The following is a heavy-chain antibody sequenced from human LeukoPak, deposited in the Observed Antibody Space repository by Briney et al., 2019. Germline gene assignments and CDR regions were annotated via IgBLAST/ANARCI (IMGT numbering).Heavy chain of an antibody. CDR2: LSYDGSSK. D-gene: IGHD6-19*01. CDR3: AKDGSGSDEEPYYFDY. Sequence: GGSLRLFCGASGFTFSSCGMQWVREAPGKGVVCVGVLSYDGSSKHYADSVKGRFTISRDNSKNTLYLQMNSLRAEDTAVYYCAKDGSGSDEEPYYFDYWGQGTLVTVSS. CDR1: GFTFSSCG. V-gene: IGHV3-30*18. J-gene: IGHJ4*02.